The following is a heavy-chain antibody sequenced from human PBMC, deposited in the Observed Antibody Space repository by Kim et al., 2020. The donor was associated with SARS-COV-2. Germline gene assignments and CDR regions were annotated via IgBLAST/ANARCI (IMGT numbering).Heavy chain of an antibody. CDR1: GYTFNIFS. CDR2: INTNTGNP. CDR3: ARSPGPLWLGCDS. J-gene: IGHJ4*02. Sequence: ASVKVPCKTSGYTFNIFSLNWVRQAPGQGLEWMGWINTNTGNPAYAQGFTGRFVFSLDTSVTTAYLQISNVKAEDTAVYYCARSPGPLWLGCDSWGQGTLVTVSP. D-gene: IGHD3-22*01. V-gene: IGHV7-4-1*02.